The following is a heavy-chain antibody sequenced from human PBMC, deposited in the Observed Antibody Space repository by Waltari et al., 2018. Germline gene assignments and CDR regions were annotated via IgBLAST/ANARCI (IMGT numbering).Heavy chain of an antibody. V-gene: IGHV3-23*01. J-gene: IGHJ4*02. Sequence: EVQLLESGGGLVQPGGSLRLPCAASGFTFSSYAMRWLLPAPGKGLEWVSAISGSGGSTYYADSVKGRFTISRDNSKNTLYLQMNSLRAEDTAVYYCAKEEITMVRGGHFDYWGQGTLVTVSS. CDR3: AKEEITMVRGGHFDY. CDR1: GFTFSSYA. D-gene: IGHD3-10*01. CDR2: ISGSGGST.